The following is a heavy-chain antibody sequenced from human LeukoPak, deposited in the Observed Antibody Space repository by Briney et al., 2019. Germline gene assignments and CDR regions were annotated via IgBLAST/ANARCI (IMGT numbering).Heavy chain of an antibody. CDR1: GFTFSSYG. Sequence: PPGGSLRLSCAASGFTFSSYGMHWVRQAPGKGLEWVAFIRYDGSNKYYADSVKGRFTISRDNSKNTLYLQMNSLRAEDTAVYYCAAPIVVVPAAISGDAFDIWGQGTMVTVSS. V-gene: IGHV3-30*02. D-gene: IGHD2-2*02. CDR3: AAPIVVVPAAISGDAFDI. CDR2: IRYDGSNK. J-gene: IGHJ3*02.